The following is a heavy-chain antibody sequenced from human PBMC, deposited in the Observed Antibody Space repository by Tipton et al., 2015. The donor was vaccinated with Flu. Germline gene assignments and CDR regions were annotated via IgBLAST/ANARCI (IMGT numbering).Heavy chain of an antibody. CDR3: ARDRSGSSSYYGAFDI. CDR2: IYTSGST. D-gene: IGHD3-10*01. Sequence: LRLSCTVSGGSINGGSYYWSWIRQPAGQGLQWIGRIYTSGSTNYNFSLNSRVTISVDTSKNQFYLRLTSVTAADTAIYYCARDRSGSSSYYGAFDIWGQGTMVNVSS. V-gene: IGHV4-61*02. J-gene: IGHJ3*02. CDR1: GGSINGGSYY.